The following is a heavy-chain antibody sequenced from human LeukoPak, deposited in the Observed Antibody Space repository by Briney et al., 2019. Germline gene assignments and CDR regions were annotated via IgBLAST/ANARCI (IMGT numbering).Heavy chain of an antibody. Sequence: GESLKISCKGSGYSFTSYWIGWVRQMPGKGLEWMGIIYPGDSDTRYSPSFQGQVTISADKSIRTAYLQWSSLKASDTAMYYCARFILEARKMYYFDYWGQGTLVTVSS. J-gene: IGHJ4*02. D-gene: IGHD2/OR15-2a*01. V-gene: IGHV5-51*01. CDR2: IYPGDSDT. CDR3: ARFILEARKMYYFDY. CDR1: GYSFTSYW.